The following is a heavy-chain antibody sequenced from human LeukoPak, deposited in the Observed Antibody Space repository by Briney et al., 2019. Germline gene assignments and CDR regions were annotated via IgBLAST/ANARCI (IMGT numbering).Heavy chain of an antibody. CDR2: IIPILGIA. CDR3: ASESRYSGYER. J-gene: IGHJ4*02. V-gene: IGHV1-69*04. CDR1: GGTFSSYA. Sequence: GASVKVSCKASGGTFSSYAISWVRQAPGQGLEWMGRIIPILGIANYAQKLQGRVTITADKSTSTAYMELSSLRSEDTAVYYCASESRYSGYERWGQGTLVTVSS. D-gene: IGHD5-12*01.